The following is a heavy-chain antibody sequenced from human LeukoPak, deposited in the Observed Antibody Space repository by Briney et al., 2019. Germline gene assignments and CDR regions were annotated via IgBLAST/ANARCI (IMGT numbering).Heavy chain of an antibody. V-gene: IGHV3-15*01. J-gene: IGHJ4*02. CDR2: IKSKTDGGTT. CDR1: GFTFSNAW. CDR3: TTAPIVVVVADKRNGDY. Sequence: GGSLRLSCAASGFTFSNAWMSWVRQAPGKGLEWVGRIKSKTDGGTTDYAAPVKGRFTISRDDSKNTLYLQMNSLKTEDTAVYYCTTAPIVVVVADKRNGDYWGQGTLVTVSS. D-gene: IGHD2-15*01.